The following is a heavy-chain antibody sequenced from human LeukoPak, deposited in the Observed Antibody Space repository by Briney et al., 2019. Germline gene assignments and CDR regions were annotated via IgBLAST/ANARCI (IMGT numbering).Heavy chain of an antibody. Sequence: GGSPRLSCAASGFTFSSYAMTWVRQAPGKGPEWVSGISGSGSGTYYAVSVKGRFTISRDNSKTTLYLQMNSLRAEDTALYYCVKYTGNSILVRFDYWGQGTLVTVSS. V-gene: IGHV3-23*01. CDR1: GFTFSSYA. CDR3: VKYTGNSILVRFDY. CDR2: ISGSGSGT. J-gene: IGHJ4*02. D-gene: IGHD4-23*01.